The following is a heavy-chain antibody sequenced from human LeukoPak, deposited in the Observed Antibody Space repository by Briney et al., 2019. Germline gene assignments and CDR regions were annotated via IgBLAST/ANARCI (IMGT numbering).Heavy chain of an antibody. D-gene: IGHD6-19*01. CDR1: GFTFSSYA. Sequence: GGSLRLPCAASGFTFSSYAMSWVRQAPGKGLEWVSAISGSGGSTYYPDSVKGRFTISRDNSKNTLYLQMNSLRAEDTAVYYCAEAGRRIAVAGYFDYWGQGTLVTVSS. V-gene: IGHV3-23*01. CDR3: AEAGRRIAVAGYFDY. J-gene: IGHJ4*02. CDR2: ISGSGGST.